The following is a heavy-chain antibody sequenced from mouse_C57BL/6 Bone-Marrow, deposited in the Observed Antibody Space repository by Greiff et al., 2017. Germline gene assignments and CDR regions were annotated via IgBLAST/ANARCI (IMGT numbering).Heavy chain of an antibody. CDR1: GYTFTSYW. Sequence: VQLQQPGAELVKPGASVKVSCKASGYTFTSYWMHWVKQRPGQGLEWIGRLHPSDSDTNYNQKFKGKATLTVDKSSSTAYMQLSSLTSEDSAVYYCAMEQIYYDYAWFAYWGQGTLVTVSA. CDR2: LHPSDSDT. J-gene: IGHJ3*01. CDR3: AMEQIYYDYAWFAY. D-gene: IGHD2-4*01. V-gene: IGHV1-74*01.